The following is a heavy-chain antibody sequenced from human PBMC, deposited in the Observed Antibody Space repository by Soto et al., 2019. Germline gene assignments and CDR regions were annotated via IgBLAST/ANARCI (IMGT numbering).Heavy chain of an antibody. D-gene: IGHD1-1*01. J-gene: IGHJ4*02. Sequence: GGSLRLSCAASGFTFDDYAMHWVRQAPGKGLEWVSGISWNSGSIGYADSVKGRFTISRDNAKNSLYLQMNSLRAEDTALYYCASSGWGASGTPYLDFWGQGTLVTVSS. CDR3: ASSGWGASGTPYLDF. CDR2: ISWNSGSI. V-gene: IGHV3-9*01. CDR1: GFTFDDYA.